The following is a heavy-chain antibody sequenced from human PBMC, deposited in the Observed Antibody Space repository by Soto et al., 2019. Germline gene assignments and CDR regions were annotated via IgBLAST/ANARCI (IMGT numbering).Heavy chain of an antibody. CDR3: AKDLEYCSSTSCYRGTYYYYGMDV. Sequence: QVQLVESGGGVVQPGRSLRLSCAASGFTFSSYGMHWVRQAPGKGLEWVAVISYDGSNKYYADSVKGRFTISRDNYKNTLYLQMNSLRAEDTAVYYCAKDLEYCSSTSCYRGTYYYYGMDVWGQGTTVTVSS. D-gene: IGHD2-2*02. CDR1: GFTFSSYG. CDR2: ISYDGSNK. V-gene: IGHV3-30*18. J-gene: IGHJ6*02.